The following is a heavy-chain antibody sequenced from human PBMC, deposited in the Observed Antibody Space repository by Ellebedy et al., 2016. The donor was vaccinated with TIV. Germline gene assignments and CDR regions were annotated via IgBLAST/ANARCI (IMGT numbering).Heavy chain of an antibody. D-gene: IGHD1-26*01. CDR1: GFTFSSYD. V-gene: IGHV3-13*01. J-gene: IGHJ5*02. Sequence: GESLKISCAASGFTFSSYDMHWVRQATGKGLEWVSAIGTAGDTYYPGSVKGRFTISRENAKNSLYLQMNSPRAEDTAVYYCARVWLSGGYCPWGQGTLVTVSS. CDR3: ARVWLSGGYCP. CDR2: IGTAGDT.